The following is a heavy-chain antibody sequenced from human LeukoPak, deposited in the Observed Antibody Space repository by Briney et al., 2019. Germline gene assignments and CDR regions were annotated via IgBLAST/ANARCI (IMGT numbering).Heavy chain of an antibody. J-gene: IGHJ4*02. CDR3: ARDLYSDPYGGDY. CDR1: GFTFSSYS. Sequence: GGSLRLSCAASGFTFSSYSMNWVRQAPGKGLEWVSSISSSSSYIYYADSVKGRFTISRDNAKNSLYLQMNSLRAEDTAVYYCARDLYSDPYGGDYWGQGTLVTVSS. V-gene: IGHV3-21*01. CDR2: ISSSSSYI. D-gene: IGHD5-18*01.